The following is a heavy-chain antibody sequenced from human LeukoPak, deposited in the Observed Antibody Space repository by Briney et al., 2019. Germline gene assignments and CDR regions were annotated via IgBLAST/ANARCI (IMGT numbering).Heavy chain of an antibody. V-gene: IGHV1-69*01. CDR2: IIPIFGTA. Sequence: SVKVSCKAPGGTFSSYAISWVRQAPGQGLEWMGGIIPIFGTANYAQKFQGRVTITADESTSTAYMELSSLRSEDTAVYYCARVKPSYCSSTSCYRGDFDYWGQGTLVTVSS. CDR3: ARVKPSYCSSTSCYRGDFDY. D-gene: IGHD2-2*01. CDR1: GGTFSSYA. J-gene: IGHJ4*02.